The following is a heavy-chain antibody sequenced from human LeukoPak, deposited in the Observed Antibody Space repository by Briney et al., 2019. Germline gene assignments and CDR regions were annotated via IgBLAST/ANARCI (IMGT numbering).Heavy chain of an antibody. V-gene: IGHV3-30*18. CDR1: GFTFDDYA. Sequence: GGSLRLSCAASGFTFDDYAMSWVRQAPGKGLEWVAVISYDGSNKYYADSVKGRITISRDNSKNTLYLQMNSLRAEDTALYYCAKDISSSWYGDFDYWGQGTLVTVSS. J-gene: IGHJ4*02. CDR3: AKDISSSWYGDFDY. CDR2: ISYDGSNK. D-gene: IGHD6-13*01.